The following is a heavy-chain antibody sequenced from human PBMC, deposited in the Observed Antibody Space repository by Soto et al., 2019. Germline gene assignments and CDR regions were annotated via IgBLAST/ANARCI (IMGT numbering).Heavy chain of an antibody. CDR3: ARSSGYGDYVSH. Sequence: SSETLSLTCAVYGGSLSGYYWSWIRQPPGKGLEWIGEINHSGSTNYNPSLKSRVTISVDTSKNQFSLKLSSVTAADTAVYYCARSSGYGDYVSHWGQGTLVTVSS. CDR1: GGSLSGYY. CDR2: INHSGST. D-gene: IGHD4-17*01. V-gene: IGHV4-34*01. J-gene: IGHJ4*02.